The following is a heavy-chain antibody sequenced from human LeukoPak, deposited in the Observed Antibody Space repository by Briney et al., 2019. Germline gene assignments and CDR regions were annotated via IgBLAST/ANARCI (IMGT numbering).Heavy chain of an antibody. V-gene: IGHV4-4*07. D-gene: IGHD5-18*01. CDR2: VYSTGTI. CDR3: ARGRGYSYGQRSNY. J-gene: IGHJ4*02. CDR1: GASISNYY. Sequence: SETLSLTCTVSGASISNYYWNWIRQPVGKGLEWIGRVYSTGTINYNPSLKSRVSMSVDMSKNQFSLKLSSVTAADTAVYYCARGRGYSYGQRSNYWGQGTLVTVSS.